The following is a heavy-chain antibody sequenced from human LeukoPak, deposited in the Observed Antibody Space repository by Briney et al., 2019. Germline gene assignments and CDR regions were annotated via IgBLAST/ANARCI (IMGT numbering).Heavy chain of an antibody. CDR2: ISAGNGNT. V-gene: IGHV1-3*01. CDR3: ATHYSG. J-gene: IGHJ4*02. CDR1: GYTFTSYA. Sequence: GASVKVSCKASGYTFTSYAMHWVRQAPGQRLEWMGWISAGNGNTKYSQKFQGRVTITRDTSASTAYMELSSLRSEDTAVYYCATHYSGCGQGTLVTVSS. D-gene: IGHD4-11*01.